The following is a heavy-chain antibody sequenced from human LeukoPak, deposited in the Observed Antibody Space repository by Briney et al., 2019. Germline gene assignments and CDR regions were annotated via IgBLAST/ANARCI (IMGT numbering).Heavy chain of an antibody. V-gene: IGHV4-59*01. CDR1: GGSISSYY. CDR3: ARVAVATIDY. CDR2: IYYSGST. D-gene: IGHD5-24*01. J-gene: IGHJ4*02. Sequence: SETLSLTCTVSGGSISSYYCSWIRQPPGKGLEWIGYIYYSGSTNYNPSGKSRVTISVDTSKNQFSLKLSSVTAADTAVYYCARVAVATIDYWGQGTLVTVSS.